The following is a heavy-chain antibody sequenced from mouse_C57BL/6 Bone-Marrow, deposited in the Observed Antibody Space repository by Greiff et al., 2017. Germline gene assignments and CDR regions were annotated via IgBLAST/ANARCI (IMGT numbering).Heavy chain of an antibody. CDR1: GFTFSDYG. Sequence: EVKLMESGGGLVQPGGSLKLSCAASGFTFSDYGMAWVRQAPRKGPEWVAFISNLAYSIYYADTVTGRFTISRENAKNTLYLEMSSLRSEDTAMYYCARHRRDYFDDWGQGTTLTVSS. J-gene: IGHJ2*01. CDR3: ARHRRDYFDD. V-gene: IGHV5-15*01. CDR2: ISNLAYSI.